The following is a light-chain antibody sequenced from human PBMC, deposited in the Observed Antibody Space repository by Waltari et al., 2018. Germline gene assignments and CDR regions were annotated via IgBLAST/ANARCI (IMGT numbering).Light chain of an antibody. J-gene: IGLJ3*02. CDR1: SGHSSNG. Sequence: QLVLTQSPSASASLGASVKLTCTLSSGHSSNGIAWLQQQPEKGPRYLMKVNRDGSPSKGDEIPVRVSGASSGAERYLTISSLQSEDGADYYCQTGGHGTWVFGGGTKLTVL. CDR3: QTGGHGTWV. V-gene: IGLV4-69*01. CDR2: VNRDGSP.